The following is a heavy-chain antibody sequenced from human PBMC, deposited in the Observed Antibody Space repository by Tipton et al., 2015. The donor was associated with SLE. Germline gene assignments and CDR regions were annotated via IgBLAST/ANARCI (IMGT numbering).Heavy chain of an antibody. Sequence: SLRLSCAASGFTFSSYWMHWVRQAPGKGLVWVSRINSDESSTSYADSVKGRFTISRDNAKNTLYLQMNSLRVEDTAVYYCAREGRSYGSGSYRAFDIWGQGTMVTVSS. CDR2: INSDESST. J-gene: IGHJ3*02. CDR1: GFTFSSYW. V-gene: IGHV3-74*01. CDR3: AREGRSYGSGSYRAFDI. D-gene: IGHD3-10*01.